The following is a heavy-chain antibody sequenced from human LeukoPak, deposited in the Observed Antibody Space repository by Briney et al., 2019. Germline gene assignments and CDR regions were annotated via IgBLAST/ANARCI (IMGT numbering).Heavy chain of an antibody. V-gene: IGHV4-34*01. D-gene: IGHD4-17*01. CDR3: ARGNTVTTPLNFDY. CDR2: INHSGST. J-gene: IGHJ4*02. Sequence: SETLSLTCTVSGGSISSYYWSWIRQPPGKGLEWIGEINHSGSTNYNPSLKSRVTISVDTSKNQFSLKLSSVTAADTAVYYCARGNTVTTPLNFDYWGQGTLVTVSS. CDR1: GGSISSYY.